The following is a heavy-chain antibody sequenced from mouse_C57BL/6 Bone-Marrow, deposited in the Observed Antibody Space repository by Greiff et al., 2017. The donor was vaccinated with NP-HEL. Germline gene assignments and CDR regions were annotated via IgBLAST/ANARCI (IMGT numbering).Heavy chain of an antibody. D-gene: IGHD1-1*02. Sequence: QVQLMQSGAELVRPGTSVKVSCKASGYAFTNYSIEWVKQRPGQGLEWIGVINPGSGGSDSNEEFTGKETRTADKSASTAYLQLSSLTSEDSAVYFCARRGVAPFAYWGQGTLVTVSA. V-gene: IGHV1-54*01. CDR2: INPGSGGS. J-gene: IGHJ3*01. CDR3: ARRGVAPFAY. CDR1: GYAFTNYS.